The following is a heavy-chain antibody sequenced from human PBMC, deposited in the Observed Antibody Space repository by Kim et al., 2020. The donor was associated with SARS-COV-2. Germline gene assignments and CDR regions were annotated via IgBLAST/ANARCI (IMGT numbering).Heavy chain of an antibody. Sequence: ASVKVSCKASGYTFTSYDINWVRQATGQGLEWMGWMNPNSGNTGYAQKFQGRVTMTRNTSISTAYMELSSLRSEDTAVYYCARGLNGLFGNDYGDYEVDYWGQGTLVTVSS. CDR1: GYTFTSYD. J-gene: IGHJ4*02. D-gene: IGHD4-17*01. V-gene: IGHV1-8*01. CDR3: ARGLNGLFGNDYGDYEVDY. CDR2: MNPNSGNT.